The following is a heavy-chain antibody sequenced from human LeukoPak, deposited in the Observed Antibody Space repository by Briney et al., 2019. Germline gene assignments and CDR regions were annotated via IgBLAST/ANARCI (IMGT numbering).Heavy chain of an antibody. CDR1: GGSISSSNW. CDR3: ARYSGARIAVAGPYYYGMDV. D-gene: IGHD6-19*01. Sequence: SGTLSLTCAVSGGSISSSNWWSWVRQPPGKGLEWIGEIYHSGSTNYNPSLKSRVTISVDKSKNQFSLKLSSVTAADTAVYYCARYSGARIAVAGPYYYGMDVWGQGTTVTVSS. V-gene: IGHV4-4*02. CDR2: IYHSGST. J-gene: IGHJ6*02.